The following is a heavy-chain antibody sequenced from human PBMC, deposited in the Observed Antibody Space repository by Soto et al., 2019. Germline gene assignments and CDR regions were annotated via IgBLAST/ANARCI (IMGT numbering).Heavy chain of an antibody. J-gene: IGHJ6*02. CDR2: MNAKSGDT. Sequence: APVKVSCKASGYTCSDQDINCLRQASGHGPERVGWMNAKSGDTCFPRRLWGEFNMAWDTSLSTAYMEVGSLTSHDTAIHYCARGHPFNYAGFDVWGPGTTVTVSS. D-gene: IGHD3-16*01. CDR1: GYTCSDQD. CDR3: ARGHPFNYAGFDV. V-gene: IGHV1-8*01.